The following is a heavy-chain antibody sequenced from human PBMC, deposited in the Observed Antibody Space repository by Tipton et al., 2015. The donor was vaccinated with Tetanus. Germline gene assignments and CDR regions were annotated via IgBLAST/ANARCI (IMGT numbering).Heavy chain of an antibody. CDR2: IYRTGST. J-gene: IGHJ4*02. CDR1: GGSTHGYY. CDR3: VRESSSGWFVDY. Sequence: TLSLTCTVSGGSTHGYYWTWIRQPPGKGLEWIGYIYRTGSTKYNSSLRDRVTIALDTSKNQFSLKLNSVTAADTAVYYCVRESSSGWFVDYWGQGTVVTVFS. V-gene: IGHV4-59*01. D-gene: IGHD6-19*01.